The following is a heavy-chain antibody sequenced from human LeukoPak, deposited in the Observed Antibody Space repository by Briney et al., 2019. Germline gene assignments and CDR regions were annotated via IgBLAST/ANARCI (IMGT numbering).Heavy chain of an antibody. D-gene: IGHD3-10*01. CDR3: ARDGEYGTGSYYRGCFDY. J-gene: IGHJ4*02. CDR2: IHPRSGET. V-gene: IGHV1-2*02. Sequence: ASVKVSCKASGYSFTALYIHWVRQAPGQGLEWMGWIHPRSGETNYAYKFRGRVTMTRDTSISTTYMDLGSLGSDDTAVYYCARDGEYGTGSYYRGCFDYWGQGTLVTVSS. CDR1: GYSFTALY.